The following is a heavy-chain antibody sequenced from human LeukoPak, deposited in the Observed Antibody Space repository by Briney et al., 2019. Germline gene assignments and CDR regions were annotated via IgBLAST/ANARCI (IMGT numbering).Heavy chain of an antibody. Sequence: SETLPLTCTVSGGSISSYYWSWIRQPAGKGLEGIGRIYTSGSTNYNPSLKSRVTMSVDTSKNQFSLKLSSVTAADTAVYYCAREWSYSSGWPAGRTMYYFDYWGQGTLVTVSS. CDR1: GGSISSYY. J-gene: IGHJ4*02. V-gene: IGHV4-4*07. CDR3: AREWSYSSGWPAGRTMYYFDY. D-gene: IGHD6-19*01. CDR2: IYTSGST.